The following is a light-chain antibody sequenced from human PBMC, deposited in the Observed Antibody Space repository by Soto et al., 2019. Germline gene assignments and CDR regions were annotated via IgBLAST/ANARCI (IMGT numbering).Light chain of an antibody. CDR2: GAS. CDR1: HSVSSN. CDR3: QQYNNWPRT. V-gene: IGKV3-15*01. Sequence: DILLTQYPATLSVPPGEGATLSCMASHSVSSNLAWYQQKPGQAPRLLIYGASTRATGIPARFSGSRSGTEFTLTISSLQSEDFAVYYCQQYNNWPRTFGQGTKVDIK. J-gene: IGKJ1*01.